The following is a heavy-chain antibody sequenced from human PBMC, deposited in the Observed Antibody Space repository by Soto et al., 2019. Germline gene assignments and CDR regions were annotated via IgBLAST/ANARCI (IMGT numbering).Heavy chain of an antibody. CDR3: AKLHIVGATDFDY. J-gene: IGHJ4*02. CDR2: ISYDGSNK. Sequence: PGGSLRLSCAASGFTFSSYGMHWVRQAPGKGLEWVAVISYDGSNKYYADSVKGRFTTSRDNSKNTLYLQMNSLRAEDTAVYYCAKLHIVGATDFDYWGQGTLVTVSS. CDR1: GFTFSSYG. D-gene: IGHD1-26*01. V-gene: IGHV3-30*18.